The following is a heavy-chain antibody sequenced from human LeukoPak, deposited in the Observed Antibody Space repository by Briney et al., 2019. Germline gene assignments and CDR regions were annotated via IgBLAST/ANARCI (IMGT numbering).Heavy chain of an antibody. Sequence: PGGSLRLSCAASGFTFDDYGMSWVRQAPGKGLEWVSVIYSGGTTYYADSVKGRFTISRDNSKNTLYLQMNSLRAEDTAVFYCARAGYYYGSGSQPDAFDIWGQGTMVTVSS. J-gene: IGHJ3*02. V-gene: IGHV3-53*01. CDR2: IYSGGTT. D-gene: IGHD3-10*01. CDR1: GFTFDDYG. CDR3: ARAGYYYGSGSQPDAFDI.